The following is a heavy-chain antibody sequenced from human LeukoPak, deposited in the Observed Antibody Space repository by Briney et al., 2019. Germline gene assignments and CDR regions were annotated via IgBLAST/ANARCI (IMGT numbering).Heavy chain of an antibody. CDR2: IYYSGST. D-gene: IGHD6-13*01. Sequence: PSETLSLTCTVSGGSISSSSYYWGWIRQPPGKGLEWIGSIYYSGSTYYNPSLKSRVTISVDTSKNQFSLKLSSVTAADTAVYYCARDFEYSSSWYGEGVSGYWGQGTLVTVSS. J-gene: IGHJ4*02. V-gene: IGHV4-39*07. CDR3: ARDFEYSSSWYGEGVSGY. CDR1: GGSISSSSYY.